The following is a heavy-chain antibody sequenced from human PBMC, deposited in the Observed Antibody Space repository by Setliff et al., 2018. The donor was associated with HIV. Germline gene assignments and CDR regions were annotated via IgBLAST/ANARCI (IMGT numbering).Heavy chain of an antibody. CDR2: TSYDGLKS. CDR3: AKDWQWEFPVYGMNV. V-gene: IGHV3-30*18. Sequence: GGSLRLSCEGSGFIFRRFDMYWVRKAPGKGLEWVAATSYDGLKSDYGDSVKGRFTISRDSSKNTVYVEMKSLRAEDAAVYYCAKDWQWEFPVYGMNVWGQGTTVTVSS. J-gene: IGHJ6*02. CDR1: GFIFRRFD. D-gene: IGHD1-26*01.